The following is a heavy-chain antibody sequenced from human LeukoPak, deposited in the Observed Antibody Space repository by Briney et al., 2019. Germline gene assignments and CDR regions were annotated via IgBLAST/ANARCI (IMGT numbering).Heavy chain of an antibody. CDR2: IYPGDSDP. J-gene: IGHJ4*02. CDR3: VRHGLGSSWFGFDY. CDR1: GYTFTTYW. Sequence: PGESLKISCKGSGYTFTTYWIGWVRQMPGKGLELMGIIYPGDSDPRYSPSFQGQVTISADKSISTAYLQWSSLKASDSAMYYCVRHGLGSSWFGFDYWGQGTLVTVSS. V-gene: IGHV5-51*01. D-gene: IGHD6-13*01.